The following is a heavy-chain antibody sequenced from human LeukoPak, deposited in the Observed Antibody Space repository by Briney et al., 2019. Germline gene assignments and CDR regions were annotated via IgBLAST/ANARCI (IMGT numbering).Heavy chain of an antibody. V-gene: IGHV5-51*01. CDR3: ARQEYCSGGSCYTRFDP. J-gene: IGHJ5*02. Sequence: GESLKISCKGSGYSINNYWIGWVRQVPGKGLEWMGIIYPADSDIRYSPSFQGQVTISADKSISTVYLQWSSLKASDTAMYYCARQEYCSGGSCYTRFDPWGRGTLVTVSS. CDR2: IYPADSDI. D-gene: IGHD2-15*01. CDR1: GYSINNYW.